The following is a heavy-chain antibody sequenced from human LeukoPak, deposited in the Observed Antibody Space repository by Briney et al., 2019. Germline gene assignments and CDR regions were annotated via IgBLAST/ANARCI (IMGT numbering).Heavy chain of an antibody. CDR3: ARGYSSGYWYFDL. V-gene: IGHV4-61*02. Sequence: SETLSLTCTVSGGSISSGNYYWSWIRQPAGKGLEWIGRIYASGSTNHNPSLKSRVTISIDTSKNQFSLRLSSVTAADTAVYYCARGYSSGYWYFDLWGRGTLVTVSS. D-gene: IGHD5-18*01. CDR1: GGSISSGNYY. J-gene: IGHJ2*01. CDR2: IYASGST.